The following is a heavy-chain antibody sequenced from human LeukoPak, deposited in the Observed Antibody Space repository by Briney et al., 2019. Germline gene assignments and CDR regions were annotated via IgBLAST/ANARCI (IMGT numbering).Heavy chain of an antibody. V-gene: IGHV3-74*01. Sequence: GGSLRLSCAASGFSFSSYWMHWVRQAPGKGLVWVARIQYDGSTTNYADSGKGRFTISRDNAKKTLYVQMNSLRAEDTAVYYCARALVAGVTLNALDIWGQGTMVTVSS. CDR1: GFSFSSYW. D-gene: IGHD2-15*01. CDR2: IQYDGSTT. CDR3: ARALVAGVTLNALDI. J-gene: IGHJ3*02.